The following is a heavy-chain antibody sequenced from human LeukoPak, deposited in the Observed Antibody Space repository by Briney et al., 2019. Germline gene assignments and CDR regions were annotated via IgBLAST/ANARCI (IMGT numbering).Heavy chain of an antibody. Sequence: GGSLRLSCAASGFTFSSYSMNWVRQAPGTGLEWVSSISEISTYIYHADSVKGRFTISRDNARNSLYLQMDSLKVEDTAVYYCARTRSCGGGFYPWDFHYWGQGTPVTVSS. D-gene: IGHD2-21*02. J-gene: IGHJ4*02. CDR1: GFTFSSYS. V-gene: IGHV3-21*01. CDR3: ARTRSCGGGFYPWDFHY. CDR2: ISEISTYI.